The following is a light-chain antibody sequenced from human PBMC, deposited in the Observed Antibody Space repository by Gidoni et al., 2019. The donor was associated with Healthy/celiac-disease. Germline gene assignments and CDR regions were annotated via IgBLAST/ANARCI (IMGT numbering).Light chain of an antibody. J-gene: IGKJ3*01. CDR3: QQSYRTSFT. Sequence: DIQMTQSPSSLSASVGARVTITCLASQSLSSYLNWYQQKPWTAPKLLIYAASSLQSGVPSRFSGSGSGTDFTLTISRLQPEDFATYYCQQSYRTSFTFGPGTKVDIK. CDR1: QSLSSY. CDR2: AAS. V-gene: IGKV1-39*01.